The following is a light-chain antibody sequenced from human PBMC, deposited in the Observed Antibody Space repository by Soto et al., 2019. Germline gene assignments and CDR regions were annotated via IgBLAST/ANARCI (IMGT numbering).Light chain of an antibody. Sequence: EIVLTQSPGPLSLSPGERATLSCRAGQSVSNNYLAWYPQKPGXAPXXLIYGASNRATGIPDRFSAIGSGTEFPLTISRLDPEDFAVDDCQQYGSSGTFGQGTKVDIK. CDR1: QSVSNNY. CDR3: QQYGSSGT. CDR2: GAS. V-gene: IGKV3-20*01. J-gene: IGKJ1*01.